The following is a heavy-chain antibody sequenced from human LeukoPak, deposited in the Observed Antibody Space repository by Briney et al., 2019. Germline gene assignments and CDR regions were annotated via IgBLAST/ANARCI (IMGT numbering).Heavy chain of an antibody. CDR3: ARPLDLYNWFDS. J-gene: IGHJ5*01. V-gene: IGHV4-39*07. CDR2: IYYSGST. Sequence: PSETLSLTCTVSGGSISSSSYYWGWIRQPPGKGLEWIGSIYYSGSTYYNPSLKSRVTISVDTSKNQFSLKLSSVTAAGTAVYYCARPLDLYNWFDSWGQGILVTVSS. CDR1: GGSISSSSYY. D-gene: IGHD3-16*01.